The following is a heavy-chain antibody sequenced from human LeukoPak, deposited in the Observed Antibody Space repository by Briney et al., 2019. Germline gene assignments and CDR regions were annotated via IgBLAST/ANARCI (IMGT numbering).Heavy chain of an antibody. CDR2: ISSSSSYI. CDR3: ARVGYSSGWYGWFDP. V-gene: IGHV3-21*01. CDR1: GFTFSSYS. Sequence: GGSLRLSCAASGFTFSSYSMNWVRQAPGKGLDWVSSISSSSSYIYYADSVKGRFTISRDNAKNSLFLQMNSLRAEDTAVYYCARVGYSSGWYGWFDPWGQGTLVTVSS. D-gene: IGHD6-19*01. J-gene: IGHJ5*02.